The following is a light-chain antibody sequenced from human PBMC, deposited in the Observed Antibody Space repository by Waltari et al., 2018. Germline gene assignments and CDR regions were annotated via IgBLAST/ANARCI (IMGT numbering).Light chain of an antibody. Sequence: SYVLNQPPSVSVAPGETARISCGGTSLGTKTVHWYQQKPGQAPVLVIHYESGRPSGIPERFSGSTSGNTATLTIKWVEAGDEAEYFCQVWDFTQGVFGGGTKLTVL. CDR1: SLGTKT. CDR3: QVWDFTQGV. CDR2: YES. V-gene: IGLV3-21*04. J-gene: IGLJ3*02.